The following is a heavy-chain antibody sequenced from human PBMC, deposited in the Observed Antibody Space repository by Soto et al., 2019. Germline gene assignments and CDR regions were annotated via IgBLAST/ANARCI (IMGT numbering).Heavy chain of an antibody. V-gene: IGHV1-69*13. J-gene: IGHJ6*02. D-gene: IGHD2-15*01. CDR1: GGTFSGYA. CDR3: ARGYCSGGSCYSVSYYYYGMDA. CDR2: IIPIFGTA. Sequence: SVKVSCKASGGTFSGYAISWVRQAPGQGLEWMGGIIPIFGTANYAQKFQGRVTITADESTSTAYMELSSLRSEDTAVYYCARGYCSGGSCYSVSYYYYGMDAWGQGTTVTVSS.